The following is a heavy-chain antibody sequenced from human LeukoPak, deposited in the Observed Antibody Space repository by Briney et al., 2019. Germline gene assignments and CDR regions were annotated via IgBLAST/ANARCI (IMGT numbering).Heavy chain of an antibody. D-gene: IGHD3-16*02. CDR2: IYESGQTT. V-gene: IGHV3-23*01. CDR3: AKDYRIGHSDHFDY. CDR1: GFTFSSHA. J-gene: IGHJ4*02. Sequence: GGSLRLSCVGSGFTFSSHAMSWVRQAPEKGLEWVSGIYESGQTTHYADSVKGRFSISRDNSKNTLYLQMDSLRGEDTAIYYCAKDYRIGHSDHFDYWGQGALVTVSS.